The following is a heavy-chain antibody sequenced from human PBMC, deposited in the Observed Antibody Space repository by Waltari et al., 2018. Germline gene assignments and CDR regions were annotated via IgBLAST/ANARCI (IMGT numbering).Heavy chain of an antibody. CDR2: MSYSGAT. Sequence: QLQLQESGPGLVKPSETLSLTCSVSGVSITSNRHYWGWIRQPPGQGLEWIGTMSYSGATYRSQSLQSRVTISRDTSKNQLSLKLGSVTAADTAVYYCATYIGASVGTAAFDVWGQGTMVTVSS. V-gene: IGHV4-39*01. J-gene: IGHJ3*01. D-gene: IGHD5-12*01. CDR1: GVSITSNRHY. CDR3: ATYIGASVGTAAFDV.